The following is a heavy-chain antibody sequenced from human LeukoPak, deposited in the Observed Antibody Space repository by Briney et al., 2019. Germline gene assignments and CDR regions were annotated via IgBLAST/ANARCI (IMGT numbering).Heavy chain of an antibody. CDR3: ARDRRNSDAFDI. V-gene: IGHV4-59*01. CDR1: GDSISRDY. Sequence: SETLSLTCTVSGDSISRDYWSWIRQPPGKGLEWIGYIYYSGSTNYNPSLKSRVTISLDTSKNQFSLKLSSVTAADTAVYYCARDRRNSDAFDIWGQGTTVTVSS. CDR2: IYYSGST. J-gene: IGHJ3*02. D-gene: IGHD1-1*01.